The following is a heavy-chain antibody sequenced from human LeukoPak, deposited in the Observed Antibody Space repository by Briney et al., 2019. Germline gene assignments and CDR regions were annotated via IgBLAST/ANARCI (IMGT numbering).Heavy chain of an antibody. CDR2: INPNSGGT. V-gene: IGHV1-2*02. J-gene: IGHJ4*02. CDR1: GYTFTGYH. Sequence: ASVKVSCKASGYTFTGYHMHWVRQAPGQGLEWMGWINPNSGGTNYAQKFQGRVTMTRDTSISTAYMELSRLRSDDTAVYYCARDFLYYYGSGSYYNGDYWGQGTLVTVSS. D-gene: IGHD3-10*01. CDR3: ARDFLYYYGSGSYYNGDY.